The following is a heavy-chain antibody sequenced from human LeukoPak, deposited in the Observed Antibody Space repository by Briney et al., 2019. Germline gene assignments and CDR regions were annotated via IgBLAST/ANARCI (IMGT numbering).Heavy chain of an antibody. D-gene: IGHD3-10*01. V-gene: IGHV1-2*04. CDR1: GYTFTGYY. J-gene: IGHJ3*02. Sequence: GASVKVSCKASGYTFTGYYMHWVRHAPGQGLEWIGWINPNSGGTNYAQKFQGWVTMTRDTSISTAYMELSRLRSDDTAVYYCARLWFGDGSDAFDIWGQGTMVTVSS. CDR2: INPNSGGT. CDR3: ARLWFGDGSDAFDI.